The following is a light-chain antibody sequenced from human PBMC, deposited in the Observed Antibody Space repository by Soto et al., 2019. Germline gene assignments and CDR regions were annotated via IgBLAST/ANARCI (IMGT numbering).Light chain of an antibody. CDR3: ASWDDSLNGPV. J-gene: IGLJ1*01. CDR1: SSNIGGNP. Sequence: QAVVTQPPSASGTPGQRVTISCSGSSSNIGGNPVNWYQQLPGTAPKLLIYNNNQRPSGVPDRFSGSKSGTSASLAISGLQSEDEADYYCASWDDSLNGPVFGTGTKVTVL. V-gene: IGLV1-44*01. CDR2: NNN.